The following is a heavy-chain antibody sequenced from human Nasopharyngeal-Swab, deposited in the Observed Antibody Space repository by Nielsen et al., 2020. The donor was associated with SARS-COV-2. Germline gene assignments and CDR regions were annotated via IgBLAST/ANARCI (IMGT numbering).Heavy chain of an antibody. V-gene: IGHV2-26*01. Sequence: GPTLVRPAWSLSLTCTVSGFSLSNARMGVSEIRQPPGKALEWLAHIFSNDEKSYSTSLKSRLTISKDTSKSQVVLTMTNMDPVDTATYYCARIAADNDILTGYYSDYFDYWGQGTLVTVSS. D-gene: IGHD3-9*01. CDR1: GFSLSNARMG. J-gene: IGHJ4*02. CDR3: ARIAADNDILTGYYSDYFDY. CDR2: IFSNDEK.